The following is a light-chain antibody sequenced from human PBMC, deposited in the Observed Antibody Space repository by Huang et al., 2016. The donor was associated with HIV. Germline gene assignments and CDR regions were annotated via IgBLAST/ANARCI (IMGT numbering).Light chain of an antibody. Sequence: EVVMSQSPVTLSVSPGERATLSCRASQSVGSNLAWYQQTPGQAPRLLIYAASTRATGIPARCSGSGSGTEFTLTISSLQSEDFAVYFCQQYNDWPLLTFGPGTKVDIK. CDR2: AAS. CDR3: QQYNDWPLLT. J-gene: IGKJ3*01. V-gene: IGKV3-15*01. CDR1: QSVGSN.